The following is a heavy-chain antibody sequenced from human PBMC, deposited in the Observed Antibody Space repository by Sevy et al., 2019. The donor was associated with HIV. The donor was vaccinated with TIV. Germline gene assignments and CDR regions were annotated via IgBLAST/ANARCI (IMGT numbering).Heavy chain of an antibody. J-gene: IGHJ6*02. V-gene: IGHV3-30*18. CDR3: AKIYYDSSGYYSARHYYYYGMDV. D-gene: IGHD3-22*01. CDR2: ISYDGSNK. Sequence: GGSLRLSCAASGFTFSSYGMHWVRQAPGKGLEWVAVISYDGSNKYYADSVKGRFTISRDNSKNTLYLQMNSLRAEDTALYYCAKIYYDSSGYYSARHYYYYGMDVWGQGTTVTVSS. CDR1: GFTFSSYG.